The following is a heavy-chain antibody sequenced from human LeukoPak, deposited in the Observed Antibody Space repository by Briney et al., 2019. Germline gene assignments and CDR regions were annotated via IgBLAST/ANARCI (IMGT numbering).Heavy chain of an antibody. CDR1: GFTFSNYE. D-gene: IGHD3-3*02. V-gene: IGHV3-48*03. Sequence: AGGSLRHSCAASGFTFSNYEMNWVRQAPGKGPEWISYISTSVSTTYYADSVKGRFTISRDNAKNSLYLQMNSLRVEDSAVYYCARLAYLDYWGQGTLVTVSS. CDR3: ARLAYLDY. CDR2: ISTSVSTT. J-gene: IGHJ4*02.